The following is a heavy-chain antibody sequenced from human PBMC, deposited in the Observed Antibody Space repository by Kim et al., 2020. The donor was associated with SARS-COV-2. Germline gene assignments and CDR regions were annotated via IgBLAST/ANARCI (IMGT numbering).Heavy chain of an antibody. D-gene: IGHD3-22*01. CDR3: ARDVGYYYDSSGYLGWFDP. CDR2: IYYSGST. CDR1: GGSISSSSYY. Sequence: SETLSRTCTVSGGSISSSSYYWGWIRQPPGKGLEWIGSIYYSGSTYYNPSLKSRVTISVDTSKNQFSLKLSSVTAADTAVYYCARDVGYYYDSSGYLGWFDPWGQGTLVTVSS. J-gene: IGHJ5*02. V-gene: IGHV4-39*07.